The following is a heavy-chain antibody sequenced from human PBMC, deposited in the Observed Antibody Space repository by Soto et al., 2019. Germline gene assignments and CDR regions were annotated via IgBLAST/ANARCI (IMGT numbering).Heavy chain of an antibody. J-gene: IGHJ3*02. V-gene: IGHV3-66*01. CDR3: AREVEYSRQLDAFDI. CDR2: IYSGGST. CDR1: GFTVSRNY. D-gene: IGHD5-12*01. Sequence: GGSLRLSCAASGFTVSRNYMSWVRQAPGKGLEWVSVIYSGGSTYYADSVKGRFTISRDNSKNTLYLQMNSLRAEDTAVYYCAREVEYSRQLDAFDIWGQGTMVTVSS.